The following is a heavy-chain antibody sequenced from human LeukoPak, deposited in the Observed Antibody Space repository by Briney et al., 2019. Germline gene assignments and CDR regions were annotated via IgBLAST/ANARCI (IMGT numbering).Heavy chain of an antibody. J-gene: IGHJ4*02. V-gene: IGHV1-2*02. CDR1: GYTFTGYF. CDR3: ARDVLTYDSGRYERFDY. Sequence: ASVKVSCKASGYTFTGYFMHWVRQAPGQRPEWMGWINPNSGGTNYAQKFQGRVTVTRDTSISTAYMEPSRLRSDDTAVYYCARDVLTYDSGRYERFDYWGQGTLVTVSS. CDR2: INPNSGGT. D-gene: IGHD3-10*01.